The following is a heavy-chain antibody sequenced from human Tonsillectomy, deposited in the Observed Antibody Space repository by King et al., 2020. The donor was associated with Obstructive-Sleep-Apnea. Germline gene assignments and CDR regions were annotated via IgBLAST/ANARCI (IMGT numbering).Heavy chain of an antibody. V-gene: IGHV3-66*01. CDR1: GFTVGTNY. CDR2: IYSGGVT. D-gene: IGHD2-21*02. CDR3: AIDSREGVTPLY. J-gene: IGHJ4*02. Sequence: VQLVESGGGLVQPGGSLRLSCAASGFTVGTNYMSWVRQAPGKGLEWVSVIYSGGVTYFADPVKGRCTISRDNSKNTLSLQMNSLRAEDTAVYYCAIDSREGVTPLYWGQGTLVTVSS.